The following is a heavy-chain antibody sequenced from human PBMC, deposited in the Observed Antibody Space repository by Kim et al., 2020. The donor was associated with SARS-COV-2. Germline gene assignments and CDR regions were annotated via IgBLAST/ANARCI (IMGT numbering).Heavy chain of an antibody. V-gene: IGHV3-23*01. Sequence: GGSLRLSCAASGFTFSSFAMSWVRQAPGKGLEWVSVLSGSGGSTYYADSVKGRFTISRDNSKNTLYLQMHSLRAEDTAVYYCAKSPGDIVVVVAAPLFDYWGQGTLVTVSS. J-gene: IGHJ4*02. CDR3: AKSPGDIVVVVAAPLFDY. CDR2: LSGSGGST. D-gene: IGHD2-15*01. CDR1: GFTFSSFA.